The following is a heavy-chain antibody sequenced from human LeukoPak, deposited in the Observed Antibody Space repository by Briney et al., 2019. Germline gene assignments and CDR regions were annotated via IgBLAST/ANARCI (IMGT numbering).Heavy chain of an antibody. CDR2: INPNSGST. D-gene: IGHD3-10*01. J-gene: IGHJ5*02. CDR3: ARDPGVTGSSGWFGEFDP. CDR1: GYTFTDYY. V-gene: IGHV1-2*02. Sequence: GASVKVSCKTSGYTFTDYYMHWVRQAPGQGLEWMGWINPNSGSTKYGQEFQGRVTMTRDTSISTAYMEVSRLTSDDTALYYCARDPGVTGSSGWFGEFDPWGQGTLVTVSS.